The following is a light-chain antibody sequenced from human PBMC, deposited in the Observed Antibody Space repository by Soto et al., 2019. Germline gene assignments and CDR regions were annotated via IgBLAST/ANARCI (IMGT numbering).Light chain of an antibody. CDR3: QQGHNWPLT. V-gene: IGKV3-15*01. CDR1: QSINSE. J-gene: IGKJ2*01. CDR2: GAS. Sequence: EIVMTQSPATLSLSPGERAALSCRASQSINSELAWYQQKPGQPPRPLIYGASTRATGAPARFTGSESGSEFTLTISGLQSEDFAVYYCQQGHNWPLTFGQGTRLEI.